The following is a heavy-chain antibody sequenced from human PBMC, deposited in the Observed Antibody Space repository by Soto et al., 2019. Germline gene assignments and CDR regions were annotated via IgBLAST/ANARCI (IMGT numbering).Heavy chain of an antibody. CDR2: IDYSGST. CDR1: GGSVRGCSYY. Sequence: PSETLSRTGGVSGGSVRGCSYYGTWNLHLSLIGLDWIGFIDYSGSTNHNPSLKSRVTISVDTSKNQFSLKLSSVTAADTAVYYCASAPYRSSGYGSYPFDLWGRGTLVTVSS. V-gene: IGHV4-61*01. D-gene: IGHD3-22*01. CDR3: ASAPYRSSGYGSYPFDL. J-gene: IGHJ2*01.